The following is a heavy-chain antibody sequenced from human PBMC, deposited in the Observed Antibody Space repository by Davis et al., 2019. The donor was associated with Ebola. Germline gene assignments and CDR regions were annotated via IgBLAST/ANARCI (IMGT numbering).Heavy chain of an antibody. V-gene: IGHV7-4-1*02. J-gene: IGHJ5*02. CDR3: ARGGIQLWSSLVS. Sequence: SDTVPRQASLYTFTTYALLWVRQAPGQGLEWVGWINTKTENPTYAQGFTGGFVFSLETSVSTASLQISSLKAEDTAVYFCARGGIQLWSSLVSWGQGTLVTVSS. D-gene: IGHD5-18*01. CDR1: LYTFTTYA. CDR2: INTKTENP.